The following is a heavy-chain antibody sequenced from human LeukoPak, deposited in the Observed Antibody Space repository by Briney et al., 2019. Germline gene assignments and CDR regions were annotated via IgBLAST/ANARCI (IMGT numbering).Heavy chain of an antibody. Sequence: GRSLRLSCAASGFTFSSYGMHWVRQAPGKGLEWVAVISYDGSNKYYADSVKGRFTISRDNSKNTLYLQMNSLRAEDTAVYYCAKVGSNSSYGMDVWGQGTTVTVSS. CDR3: AKVGSNSSYGMDV. CDR1: GFTFSSYG. CDR2: ISYDGSNK. D-gene: IGHD3-10*01. V-gene: IGHV3-30*18. J-gene: IGHJ6*02.